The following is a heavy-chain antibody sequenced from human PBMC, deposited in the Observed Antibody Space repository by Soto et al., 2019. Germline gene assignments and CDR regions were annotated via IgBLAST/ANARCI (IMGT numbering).Heavy chain of an antibody. CDR3: AGGDTSFDI. J-gene: IGHJ2*01. Sequence: QVQLVQSGPEVKKPGSSVKVSCTASGGPLTSYTINWVRQAPGQGLEWMGRIIHLVEIANYAQKFKGRITITANTSTSAPYMELSSLRSEDTADYYGAGGDTSFDIWGRGTLITVSS. CDR1: GGPLTSYT. V-gene: IGHV1-69*02. CDR2: IIHLVEIA. D-gene: IGHD3-10*01.